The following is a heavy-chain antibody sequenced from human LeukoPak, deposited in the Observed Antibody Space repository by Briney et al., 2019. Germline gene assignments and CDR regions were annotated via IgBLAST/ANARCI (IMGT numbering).Heavy chain of an antibody. D-gene: IGHD3-3*01. Sequence: SETLSLTCTVSGGPISSYYWSWIRQPAGKGLEWIGRIYTSGSTNYNPSLKSRVTMSVDTSKNQFSLKLSSVTAADTAVYYCASVLRFYYYYMDVWGKGTTVTVSS. CDR2: IYTSGST. V-gene: IGHV4-4*07. J-gene: IGHJ6*03. CDR1: GGPISSYY. CDR3: ASVLRFYYYYMDV.